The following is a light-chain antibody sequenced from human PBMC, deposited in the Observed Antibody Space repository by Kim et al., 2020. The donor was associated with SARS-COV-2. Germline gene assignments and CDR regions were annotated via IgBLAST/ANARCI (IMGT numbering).Light chain of an antibody. CDR1: QRISTW. V-gene: IGKV1-12*01. Sequence: ASVGDRVTISWRASQRISTWLAWYQQKPGRAPNLLIYGASSLRSGVPSRFSGSGSGTEFTLTIKSLQPEDVATYFCQQGNSFPRTFGQGTKVDIK. CDR2: GAS. CDR3: QQGNSFPRT. J-gene: IGKJ1*01.